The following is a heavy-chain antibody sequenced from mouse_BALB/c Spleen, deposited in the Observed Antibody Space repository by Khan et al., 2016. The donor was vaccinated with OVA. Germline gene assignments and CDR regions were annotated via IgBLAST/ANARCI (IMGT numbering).Heavy chain of an antibody. CDR3: ARQPYYHYNIMDY. J-gene: IGHJ4*01. D-gene: IGHD2-10*01. CDR1: GFSLTNYG. V-gene: IGHV2-6-1*01. Sequence: QVQLQQSGPGLVAPSQSLSITCTISGFSLTNYGVHWVRQPPGKGLEWLVVIWSDGSTTYNSALKSRLTISMDNSKSQVFLKMNSLQTDDTAMYFCARQPYYHYNIMDYWGQGTSVTVSS. CDR2: IWSDGST.